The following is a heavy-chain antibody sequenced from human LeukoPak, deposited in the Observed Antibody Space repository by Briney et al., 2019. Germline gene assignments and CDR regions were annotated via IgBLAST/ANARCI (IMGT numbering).Heavy chain of an antibody. CDR1: GGSFSGYY. D-gene: IGHD5-18*01. CDR2: INQSGST. J-gene: IGHJ5*02. CDR3: ARGGLGYGYDT. Sequence: PSETLSLTCAVYGGSFSGYYWSWIRQPPGKGLEWIGEINQSGSTNYNQSLKSRVTISVDTSKNQFSLKLTSVTAADTAVYYCARGGLGYGYDTWGQGTLVIVSS. V-gene: IGHV4-34*01.